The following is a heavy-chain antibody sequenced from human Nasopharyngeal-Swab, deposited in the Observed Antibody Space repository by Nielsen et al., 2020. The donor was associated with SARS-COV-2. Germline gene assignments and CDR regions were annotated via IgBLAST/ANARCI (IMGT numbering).Heavy chain of an antibody. Sequence: GGSLRLSCAASGFIFSDQYMSWMRQAPGKGLEWLSYMSNDSYVIKYADSVKGRFTVSRDNAKNSLYLQMNSLRAEDTAVYYCARDRVVPASYAFDIWGQGTMVTVSS. V-gene: IGHV3-11*04. D-gene: IGHD2-2*01. CDR3: ARDRVVPASYAFDI. CDR2: MSNDSYVI. CDR1: GFIFSDQY. J-gene: IGHJ3*02.